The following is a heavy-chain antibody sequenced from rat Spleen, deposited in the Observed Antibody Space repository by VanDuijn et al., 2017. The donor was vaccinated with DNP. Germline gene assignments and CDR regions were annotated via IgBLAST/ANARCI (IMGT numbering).Heavy chain of an antibody. CDR1: GYSITSYY. CDR2: ISYSGST. J-gene: IGHJ1*01. V-gene: IGHV3-1*01. Sequence: EVQLQESGPGLVKPSQSLSLTCSVTGYSITSYYWGWIRKFPGNKMEWMGYISYSGSTSYNPSLKSRISITRDTSKNQFFLQLNSVTTEDTATYYCARYSGYYWYLDFWGPGTMVTVSS. D-gene: IGHD1-1*01. CDR3: ARYSGYYWYLDF.